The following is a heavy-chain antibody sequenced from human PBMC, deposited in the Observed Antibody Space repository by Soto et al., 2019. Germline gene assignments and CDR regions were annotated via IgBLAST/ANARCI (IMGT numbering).Heavy chain of an antibody. CDR2: INAGNGNT. CDR1: GYTFTSYA. D-gene: IGHD6-13*01. Sequence: GASVKVSCKASGYTFTSYAMHWVRQAPGQRLEWMGWINAGNGNTKYSQKFQGRVTITRDTSASTAYMELSSLRSEDTAVYYCARPQHLRYYYGMDVWGQGTKATVSS. CDR3: ARPQHLRYYYGMDV. J-gene: IGHJ6*02. V-gene: IGHV1-3*01.